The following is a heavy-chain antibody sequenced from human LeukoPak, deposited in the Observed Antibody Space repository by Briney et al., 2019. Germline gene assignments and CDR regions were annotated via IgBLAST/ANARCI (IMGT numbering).Heavy chain of an antibody. J-gene: IGHJ6*02. CDR2: IYYSGST. CDR3: ARVERYYYYYGMDV. CDR1: GGSISSYY. D-gene: IGHD1-1*01. V-gene: IGHV4-59*01. Sequence: SETLSLTCTVSGGSISSYYWSWIRQPPGKGLEWIGYIYYSGSTNYNPSLKSRVTISVGTSKSQFSLKLSSVTAADTAVYYCARVERYYYYYGMDVWGQGTTVTVSS.